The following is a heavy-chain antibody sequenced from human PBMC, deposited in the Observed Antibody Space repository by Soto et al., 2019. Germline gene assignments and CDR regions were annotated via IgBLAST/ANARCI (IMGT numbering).Heavy chain of an antibody. V-gene: IGHV2-5*01. CDR2: IYVNDDK. CDR3: ARRDTSGYYPKTFDF. CDR1: GFSLSGNSVG. D-gene: IGHD3-22*01. Sequence: QITLKESGPALVNPTQTLTLTCSFSGFSLSGNSVGVRWIRQPPGKALEWLTLIYVNDDKRYSPSLKSRRTISKDTSKHQVVITMTDMDPVDTATYYCARRDTSGYYPKTFDFWRKGTLVTLSS. J-gene: IGHJ4*02.